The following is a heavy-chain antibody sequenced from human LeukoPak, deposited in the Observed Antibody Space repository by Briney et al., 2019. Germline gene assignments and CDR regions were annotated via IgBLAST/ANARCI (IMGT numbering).Heavy chain of an antibody. Sequence: SETLSLTCTVSGGSISSYYWSWIRQPPGKGLEWIGYIYYSGSTNYNPSLKCRVTISVDTSKNQFSLKLSSVTAADTAVYYCARGSGSYYSKWYFDLWGRGTLVTVSS. D-gene: IGHD1-26*01. V-gene: IGHV4-59*01. CDR1: GGSISSYY. J-gene: IGHJ2*01. CDR2: IYYSGST. CDR3: ARGSGSYYSKWYFDL.